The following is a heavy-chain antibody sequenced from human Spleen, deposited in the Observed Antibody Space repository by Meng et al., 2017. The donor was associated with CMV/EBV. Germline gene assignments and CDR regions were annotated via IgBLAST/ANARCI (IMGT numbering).Heavy chain of an antibody. CDR3: ARGVRWLPSEPVPWLDY. J-gene: IGHJ4*02. CDR2: IYYSGST. CDR1: GGSVSSGSYY. D-gene: IGHD5-24*01. V-gene: IGHV4-61*01. Sequence: SETLSLTCTVSGGSVSSGSYYWSWIRQPPGKGLEWIGYIYYSGSTNYNPSLKSRVTISVDTSKNQFSLKLSSVTAADTAVYYCARGVRWLPSEPVPWLDYWGQGTLVTVSS.